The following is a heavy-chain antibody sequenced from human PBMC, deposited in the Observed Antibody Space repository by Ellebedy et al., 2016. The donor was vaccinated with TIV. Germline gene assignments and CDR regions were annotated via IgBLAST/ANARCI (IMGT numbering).Heavy chain of an antibody. J-gene: IGHJ6*02. CDR2: IYYTGST. CDR3: AKYGYESGHYYGFDV. CDR1: GDFIRGSNNY. D-gene: IGHD5-18*01. V-gene: IGHV4-39*07. Sequence: SETLSLXCSVSGDFIRGSNNYWGWIRQTPGKELEWIGTIYYTGSTYYNPSLKSRVTISGDTSKSQFSLKLTSVTAADTAVYYCAKYGYESGHYYGFDVWGQGTTVTASS.